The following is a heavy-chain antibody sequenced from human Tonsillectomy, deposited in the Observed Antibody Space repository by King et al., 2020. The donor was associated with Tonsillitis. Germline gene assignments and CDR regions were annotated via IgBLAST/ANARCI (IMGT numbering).Heavy chain of an antibody. D-gene: IGHD1-26*01. CDR1: GFTFSNYW. Sequence: DVQLVESGGGLVQPVGSLRLSCAASGFTFSNYWMHWVRQVPGKGLVWVSRINSDGSITNYADSVKGRFTISRDNAKNTLYLQMNSLRAEDTAVYYCARVGATSYYWGQGTLVTVSS. CDR3: ARVGATSYY. V-gene: IGHV3-74*01. J-gene: IGHJ4*02. CDR2: INSDGSIT.